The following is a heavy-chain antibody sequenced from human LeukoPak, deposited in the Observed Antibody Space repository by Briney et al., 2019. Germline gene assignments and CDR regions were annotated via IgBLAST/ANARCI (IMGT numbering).Heavy chain of an antibody. CDR2: INYRGSP. CDR3: ERGGYYDTSGFYIT. CDR1: GGSFSGYY. Sequence: SETLSLTCTVHGGSFSGYYGTWIRQPPGKGLEWIGDINYRGSPASNPSLKSRVTMSLDTSKKLFSLKLTSVTAADTAVYYCERGGYYDTSGFYITWGQGTLVTVSS. V-gene: IGHV4-34*01. D-gene: IGHD3-22*01. J-gene: IGHJ4*02.